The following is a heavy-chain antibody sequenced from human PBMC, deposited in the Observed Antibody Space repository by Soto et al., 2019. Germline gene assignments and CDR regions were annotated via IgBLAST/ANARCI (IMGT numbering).Heavy chain of an antibody. CDR1: GFTFSDYY. CDR3: ANSAEGFWSGYFDY. D-gene: IGHD3-3*01. Sequence: PGGSLRLSCAASGFTFSDYYMSWIRQAPGEGLEWVAVITNSGSTIYYADSVKGRFTISRDNSKNTLYLQMNSLRAEDTAVYYCANSAEGFWSGYFDYWGQGTLVTVSS. V-gene: IGHV3-11*04. J-gene: IGHJ4*02. CDR2: ITNSGSTI.